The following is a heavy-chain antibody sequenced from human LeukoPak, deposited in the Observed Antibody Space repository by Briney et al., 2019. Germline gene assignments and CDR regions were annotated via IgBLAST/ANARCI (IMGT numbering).Heavy chain of an antibody. CDR2: ISSSSRYI. CDR1: GFTFSSYG. V-gene: IGHV3-21*01. J-gene: IGHJ4*02. Sequence: GGSLRLSCAASGFTFSSYGMNWVRQAPGKGLEWVSSISSSSRYIYYADSVKGRFTISRDNAKNSLYLQMNSLRAEDTAVYFCAREVDGDPNYFDYWGQGTLVTVSS. D-gene: IGHD6-19*01. CDR3: AREVDGDPNYFDY.